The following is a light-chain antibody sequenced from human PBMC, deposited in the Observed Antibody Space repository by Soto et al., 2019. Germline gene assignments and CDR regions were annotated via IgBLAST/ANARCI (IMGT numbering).Light chain of an antibody. CDR2: GAS. J-gene: IGKJ1*01. CDR1: QTVSSSY. CDR3: QQYGSSSWT. V-gene: IGKV3-20*01. Sequence: EIVFAHSPATLSFAGGERAALSCGASQTVSSSYLAWYRQKPGQAPRLLINGASSRATGIPDRFSGSGSGTDFTLTISRLEPEDFAVYYCQQYGSSSWTFGQGTKVDIK.